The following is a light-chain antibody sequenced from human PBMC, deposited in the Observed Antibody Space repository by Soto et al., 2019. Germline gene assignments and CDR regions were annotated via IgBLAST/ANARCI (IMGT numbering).Light chain of an antibody. Sequence: DIVLTQSPLSLPVTPGEPASITCRSSQSLLYSNGYLDWYLQKPGQSPQLLIYLGSNRASGVPDRFSGSGSGTDFTLKISRVEAEDVGVYYCMQPLLTPWTFGQGTKVEIK. CDR2: LGS. CDR1: QSLLYSNGY. V-gene: IGKV2-28*01. CDR3: MQPLLTPWT. J-gene: IGKJ1*01.